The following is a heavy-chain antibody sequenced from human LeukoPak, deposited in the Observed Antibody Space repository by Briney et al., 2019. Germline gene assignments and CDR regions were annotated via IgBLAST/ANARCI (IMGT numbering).Heavy chain of an antibody. Sequence: SETLSLTCTVSGGSISSSPYYWGWIRQPPGKGLEWIGTIYYRGSAYSNPSLNSRVTISLDTSKNQFSLRLRSVTAADTALYYCARHYLSDGILSTFDPWGQGTLVTVSS. CDR3: ARHYLSDGILSTFDP. CDR1: GGSISSSPYY. CDR2: IYYRGSA. V-gene: IGHV4-39*01. D-gene: IGHD2-2*01. J-gene: IGHJ5*02.